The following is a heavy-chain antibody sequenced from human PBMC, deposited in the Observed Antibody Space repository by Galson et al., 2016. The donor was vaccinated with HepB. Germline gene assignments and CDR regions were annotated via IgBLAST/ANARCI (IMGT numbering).Heavy chain of an antibody. CDR3: AKDQGYYDFWSGYSMAPIYDC. CDR2: ISGSGGST. J-gene: IGHJ4*02. V-gene: IGHV3-23*01. D-gene: IGHD3-3*01. CDR1: GFTFSSYA. Sequence: SLRLSCAASGFTFSSYAMSWVRQAPGKGLEWVSAISGSGGSTYYADSVKGRFTISRDNSKNTLYLQMNSLRAEDTAVYYCAKDQGYYDFWSGYSMAPIYDCWGQGTLVTVSS.